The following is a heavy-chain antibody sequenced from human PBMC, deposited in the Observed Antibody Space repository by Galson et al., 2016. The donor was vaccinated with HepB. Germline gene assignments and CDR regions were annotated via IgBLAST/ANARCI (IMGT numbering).Heavy chain of an antibody. Sequence: QSGAEVKKPGESLKISCKGSGYTFSTYWIGWVRHMPGTGLEWMAMINPGNSDTRYSPSFQGQVSISADNSISTAYLQWSSLEASDSATYYWARHGDMAVNTLDLWGQGTLVTVSP. V-gene: IGHV5-51*01. CDR3: ARHGDMAVNTLDL. CDR1: GYTFSTYW. D-gene: IGHD5-24*01. J-gene: IGHJ4*02. CDR2: INPGNSDT.